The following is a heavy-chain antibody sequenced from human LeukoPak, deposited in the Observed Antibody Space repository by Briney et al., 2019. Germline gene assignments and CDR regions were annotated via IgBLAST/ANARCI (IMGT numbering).Heavy chain of an antibody. Sequence: ASVKVSCKVSGYTLTELSMHWVRQAPGQGLEWMGWINPNSGGTNYAQKFQGRVTMTRDTSISTAYMELSRLRSDDTAVYYCARDLSTAPFDYWGQGTLVTVSS. J-gene: IGHJ4*02. CDR2: INPNSGGT. CDR1: GYTLTELS. V-gene: IGHV1-2*02. CDR3: ARDLSTAPFDY. D-gene: IGHD2-21*02.